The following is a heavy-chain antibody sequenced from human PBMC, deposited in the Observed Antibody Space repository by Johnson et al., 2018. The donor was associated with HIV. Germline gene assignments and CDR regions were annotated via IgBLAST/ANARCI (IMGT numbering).Heavy chain of an antibody. J-gene: IGHJ3*02. CDR3: TTAGSSGSAHAFDI. V-gene: IGHV3-15*01. Sequence: VQLVESGGGVVRPGGSLRLSCAASGFKLDDYGMSWVRQVPGKGLEWVGRIKSKTEGGTTDYAAPVQGRFTISRDDSKNTLFLQMNSLKIEDTATYYCTTAGSSGSAHAFDIWGQGTRVTVSS. CDR2: IKSKTEGGTT. CDR1: GFKLDDYG. D-gene: IGHD3-22*01.